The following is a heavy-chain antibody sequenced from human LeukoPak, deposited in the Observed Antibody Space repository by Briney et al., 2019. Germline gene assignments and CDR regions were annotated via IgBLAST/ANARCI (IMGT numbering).Heavy chain of an antibody. CDR3: ARQRSGLALLYFDY. J-gene: IGHJ4*02. D-gene: IGHD3-16*01. Sequence: PSETLSLTCTVSGGSISSYYWSWIRQPPGKGLEWIGYIYYSGSTNYNPSLKSRVTISVDTSKNQFSLKLSSVTAADTAVYYCARQRSGLALLYFDYWGQGTLVTVSS. V-gene: IGHV4-59*08. CDR1: GGSISSYY. CDR2: IYYSGST.